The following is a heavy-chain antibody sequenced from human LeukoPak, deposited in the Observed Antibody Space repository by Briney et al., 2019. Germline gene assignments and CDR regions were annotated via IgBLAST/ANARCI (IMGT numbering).Heavy chain of an antibody. CDR3: ARMAYSSDAFDV. CDR2: ISNSGNTI. D-gene: IGHD6-13*01. Sequence: KPGGSRRLSCAASGFTFSDYYMSWIRQAPGKGLEWASYISNSGNTIYYADSVKGRFTISRDNAKNSLYLQINSLRAEDTAVYYCARMAYSSDAFDVWGQGTMVTVSS. V-gene: IGHV3-11*04. CDR1: GFTFSDYY. J-gene: IGHJ3*01.